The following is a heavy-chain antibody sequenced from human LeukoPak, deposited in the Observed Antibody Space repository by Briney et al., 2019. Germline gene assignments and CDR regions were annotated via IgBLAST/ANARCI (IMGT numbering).Heavy chain of an antibody. Sequence: PSETLSLTCTVFGGSISSYYWSWVRQPPGKGLEWVSAISGSGVGTYYADSVKGRFTISRDNSWNTLYLQMSSLRAEDTAVYYCAKDQVISGSEASDIWGQGTMVTVSS. CDR3: AKDQVISGSEASDI. CDR1: GGSISSYY. J-gene: IGHJ3*02. V-gene: IGHV3-23*01. CDR2: ISGSGVGT. D-gene: IGHD2-21*01.